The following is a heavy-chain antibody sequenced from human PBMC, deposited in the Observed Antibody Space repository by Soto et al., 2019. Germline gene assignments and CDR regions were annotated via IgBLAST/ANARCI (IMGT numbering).Heavy chain of an antibody. D-gene: IGHD2-15*01. CDR2: ISWNSNII. CDR1: GFTFDDYA. Sequence: DVQLVESGGGLVQPGRSLRLSCAASGFTFDDYAMHWVRRVPWKGLEWVSSISWNSNIIGYADSVKGRFTISRDNAKNSLYLQMNSLRPEDTALYYCAKGGPDGFCSGGRCYFDYWGQGTLVTVSS. V-gene: IGHV3-9*01. J-gene: IGHJ4*02. CDR3: AKGGPDGFCSGGRCYFDY.